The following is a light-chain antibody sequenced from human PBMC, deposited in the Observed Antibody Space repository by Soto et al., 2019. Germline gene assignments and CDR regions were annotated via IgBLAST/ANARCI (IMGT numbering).Light chain of an antibody. Sequence: EIVMTQSPATLSVSPGERATLSCRTSQSVSSYLAWYQQKPGQAPRLLIYGASSRDTGIPGRFSGSGSGTEFVLTISSLQSEDFAVYYCQQYSDWPQTFGQGTKVDIK. CDR3: QQYSDWPQT. CDR2: GAS. J-gene: IGKJ1*01. CDR1: QSVSSY. V-gene: IGKV3-15*01.